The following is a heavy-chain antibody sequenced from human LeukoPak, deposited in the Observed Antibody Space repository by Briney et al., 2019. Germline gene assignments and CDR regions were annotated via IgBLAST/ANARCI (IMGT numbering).Heavy chain of an antibody. Sequence: SETLSLTCTVSGGSISNGGYYWSWIRQHPGKGLEWIGYIYDSGTIYYSPALQSRVTISVDTSDNKSSLKLRSLTAADTAVYYCARGGDRRGFDYWGQGTLVTVSS. CDR3: ARGGDRRGFDY. CDR2: IYDSGTI. CDR1: GGSISNGGYY. V-gene: IGHV4-31*03. D-gene: IGHD1-14*01. J-gene: IGHJ4*02.